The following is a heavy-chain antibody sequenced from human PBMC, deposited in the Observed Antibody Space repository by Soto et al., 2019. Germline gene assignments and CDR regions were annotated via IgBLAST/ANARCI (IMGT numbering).Heavy chain of an antibody. Sequence: SETLSLTCTFSVGSISNYYWTCIRQPAGKGLEWIGRIFTSGSTNYNPSLRGRVTMSVDTSKNLFSLKLSSVTAADTALYYCASEGQDMKLKYWGQGTLVIV. J-gene: IGHJ4*02. CDR2: IFTSGST. CDR3: ASEGQDMKLKY. CDR1: VGSISNYY. D-gene: IGHD2-15*01. V-gene: IGHV4-4*07.